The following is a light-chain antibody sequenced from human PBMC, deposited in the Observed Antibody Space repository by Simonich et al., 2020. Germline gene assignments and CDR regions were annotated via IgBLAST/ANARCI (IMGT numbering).Light chain of an antibody. Sequence: DIVMNHDPDSLAVSLGERDTINFTSRQSVLYSSKNKNYLAWYMKKPGQPPKLLIYCATTRESGVPDRFSGSGSGTYLTLTISSLQAEDVAVYYCQQYYSTPYTFGQGTKLEIK. J-gene: IGKJ2*01. CDR2: CAT. CDR1: QSVLYSSKNKNY. CDR3: QQYYSTPYT. V-gene: IGKV4-1*01.